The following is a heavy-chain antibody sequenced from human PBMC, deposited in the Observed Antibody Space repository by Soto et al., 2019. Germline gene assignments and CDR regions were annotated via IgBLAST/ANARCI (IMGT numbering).Heavy chain of an antibody. Sequence: QVQLQQWGAGLLKPSETLSLTCAVYGGSFSGFFWSWIRQPPGKGLEWIGEINHSGSTNYSPSLKSRVTISVDSSKNQSSLKLSSVAAADTAVYYCARAHHSGSGRLFSLWGQGTLVTVSS. CDR1: GGSFSGFF. D-gene: IGHD3-10*01. CDR3: ARAHHSGSGRLFSL. CDR2: INHSGST. J-gene: IGHJ4*02. V-gene: IGHV4-34*01.